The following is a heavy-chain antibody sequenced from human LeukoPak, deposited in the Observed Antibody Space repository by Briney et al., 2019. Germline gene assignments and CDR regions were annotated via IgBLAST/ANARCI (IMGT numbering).Heavy chain of an antibody. J-gene: IGHJ4*02. CDR1: GFTFLDFA. CDR3: TREWGAAADY. Sequence: GGSRRLSCVTSGFTFLDFAVHWVGQAPGKGLEWVAVMSYDGNNIYYADSVKGRFTLSRDSSKNTLYLQMNSLRPEDTAVYYCTREWGAAADYWGQGTLVTVSS. CDR2: MSYDGNNI. D-gene: IGHD6-13*01. V-gene: IGHV3-30-3*01.